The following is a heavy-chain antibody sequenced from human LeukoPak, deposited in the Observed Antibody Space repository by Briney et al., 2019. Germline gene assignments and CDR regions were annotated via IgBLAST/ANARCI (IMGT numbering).Heavy chain of an antibody. V-gene: IGHV1-24*01. CDR2: FDPEADET. J-gene: IGHJ2*01. CDR3: ATAPTNYWYFDL. Sequence: GASVKVSCKVSGYTLTDISMHWVRQAPGKGLEWMGGFDPEADETIYAQKFQGRVTMTEDTSTDTAYMDLSSLRFEDTAVYYCATAPTNYWYFDLWGRGTLVTVSS. CDR1: GYTLTDIS. D-gene: IGHD1-26*01.